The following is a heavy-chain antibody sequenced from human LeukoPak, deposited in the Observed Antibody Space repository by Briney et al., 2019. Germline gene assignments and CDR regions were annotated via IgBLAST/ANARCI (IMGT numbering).Heavy chain of an antibody. CDR1: GFTFSSYG. V-gene: IGHV3-30*18. J-gene: IGHJ4*02. CDR2: ISYDGSNK. Sequence: SGGSLRLSCAASGFTFSSYGMHWVRQAPGKGLEWVAVISYDGSNKYYADSVKGRFTISRDNSKNTLYLQMNSLRAEDTAVYYCAKVGTDTTTVYSLDYWGQGTLVTVSS. D-gene: IGHD2-21*01. CDR3: AKVGTDTTTVYSLDY.